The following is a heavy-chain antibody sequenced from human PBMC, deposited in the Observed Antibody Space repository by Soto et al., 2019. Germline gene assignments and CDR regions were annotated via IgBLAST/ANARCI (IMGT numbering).Heavy chain of an antibody. CDR1: GFTVSSNY. Sequence: PGGSLRLSCAASGFTVSSNYMSWVRQAPGKGLEWVSVIYSGGSTYHAGSVKGRFTISRDNSKNTLYLQMNSLRAEDTAVYYCARDRSLVNYYGMDVWGQGTTVTVSS. V-gene: IGHV3-53*01. D-gene: IGHD2-8*02. J-gene: IGHJ6*02. CDR2: IYSGGST. CDR3: ARDRSLVNYYGMDV.